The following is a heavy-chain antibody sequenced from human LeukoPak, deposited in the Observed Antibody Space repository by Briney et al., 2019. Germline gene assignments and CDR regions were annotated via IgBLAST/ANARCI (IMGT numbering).Heavy chain of an antibody. J-gene: IGHJ4*02. CDR3: ARDDSSGSLGY. Sequence: PLETLSLTCTVSGGSISSYYWSWIRQPPGKGLEWIGEINHSGSTNYNPSLKSRVTISVDTSKNQFSLKLSSVTAADTAVYYCARDDSSGSLGYWGQGTLVTASS. CDR1: GGSISSYY. V-gene: IGHV4-34*01. D-gene: IGHD3-22*01. CDR2: INHSGST.